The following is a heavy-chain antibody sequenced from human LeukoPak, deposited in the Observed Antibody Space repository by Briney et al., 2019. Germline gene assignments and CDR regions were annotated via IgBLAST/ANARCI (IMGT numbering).Heavy chain of an antibody. V-gene: IGHV3-48*04. CDR1: GFTFSSYS. CDR2: ISSSSSTI. J-gene: IGHJ6*03. D-gene: IGHD5-18*01. CDR3: ARSLGYSFSYYMDV. Sequence: GGSLRLSCAASGFTFSSYSMNWVRQAPGKGLEWVSYISSSSSTIYYADSVKGRFTISRDNAKNSLYLQMNSLRAEDTAVYYCARSLGYSFSYYMDVWGKGNTVTVSS.